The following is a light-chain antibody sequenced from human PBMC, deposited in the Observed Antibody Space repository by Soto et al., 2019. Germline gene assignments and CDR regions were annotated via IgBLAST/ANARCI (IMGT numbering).Light chain of an antibody. Sequence: DIQMTQSPSTLSASVGDRVTITCRASQSVSNSLAWFQKKPGKATQLLIYKASTLERGVASRFSGTGSGTEFTLTISSLQPDDFATYYCQQYNSYSWTFGQGTKVVIK. CDR1: QSVSNS. CDR2: KAS. CDR3: QQYNSYSWT. J-gene: IGKJ1*01. V-gene: IGKV1-5*03.